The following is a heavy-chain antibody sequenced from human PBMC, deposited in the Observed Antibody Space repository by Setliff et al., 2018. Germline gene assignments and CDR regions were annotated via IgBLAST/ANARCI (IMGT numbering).Heavy chain of an antibody. Sequence: TGGSLRLSCAASGFTFSSYSMNWVRQAPGKGLEWVSYISSSSSTIYYADSVKGRFTISRDNAKNSLYLQMNSLRAEDTAVYYCARDAYSSSWDYWGQGTLVTVSS. D-gene: IGHD6-13*01. V-gene: IGHV3-48*04. CDR2: ISSSSSTI. J-gene: IGHJ4*02. CDR3: ARDAYSSSWDY. CDR1: GFTFSSYS.